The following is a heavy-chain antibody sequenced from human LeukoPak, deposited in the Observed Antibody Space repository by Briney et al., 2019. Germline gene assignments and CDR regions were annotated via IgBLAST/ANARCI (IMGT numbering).Heavy chain of an antibody. CDR3: ARYSRGWGVDY. J-gene: IGHJ4*02. Sequence: SETLSLTCTVSGGSISSGGYYWSWIRQHPGKGLEWIGYIYYSGSTYYNPSLKSRVTISVDTSKNHFSLKLSSVTAADTAVYYCARYSRGWGVDYWGQGTLVTVSS. CDR2: IYYSGST. V-gene: IGHV4-31*03. CDR1: GGSISSGGYY. D-gene: IGHD6-19*01.